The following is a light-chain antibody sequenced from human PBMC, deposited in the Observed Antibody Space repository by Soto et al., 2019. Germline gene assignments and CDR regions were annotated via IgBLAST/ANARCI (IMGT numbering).Light chain of an antibody. CDR1: QAVPNN. CDR3: QQVKTYPRT. Sequence: DIHLTQSPSFLSASVGDIVTITCRPSQAVPNNMAWYQQKPGKPPKLLIYEESTLHSGVPSRFSGRKSGTQFTLTIDSLQPEDCATYYCQQVKTYPRTFGGGTKVEI. J-gene: IGKJ4*01. V-gene: IGKV1-9*01. CDR2: EES.